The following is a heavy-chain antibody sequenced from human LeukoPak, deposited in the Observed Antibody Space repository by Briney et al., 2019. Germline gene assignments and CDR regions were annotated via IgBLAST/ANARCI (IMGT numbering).Heavy chain of an antibody. CDR3: ARVPFYDTSGLYYFDY. Sequence: GGSLRLSCEISGFTFSGYWMSWVRQAPGKGLEWVANIKPDGGEKYYVDSVKGRFTISRDNVKNSLYLQMNSLRDEDTAVYHCARVPFYDTSGLYYFDYWGQGTLVTVSS. J-gene: IGHJ4*02. D-gene: IGHD3-22*01. CDR1: GFTFSGYW. CDR2: IKPDGGEK. V-gene: IGHV3-7*01.